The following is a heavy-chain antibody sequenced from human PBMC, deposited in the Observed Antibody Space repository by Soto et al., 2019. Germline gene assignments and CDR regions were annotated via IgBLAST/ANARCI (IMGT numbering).Heavy chain of an antibody. CDR2: ISYDGSNK. V-gene: IGHV3-30*18. Sequence: QLVESGGGVVQPGRSLRLSCAVSGFTFSSYGMHWVRQAPGKGLEWVAVISYDGSNKYYADSVKGRFTISRDNSKNTLYLEMNSLRAEDTAVYYCAKDRAAAGEVGYWGQGTLVTVSS. CDR3: AKDRAAAGEVGY. J-gene: IGHJ4*02. CDR1: GFTFSSYG. D-gene: IGHD6-13*01.